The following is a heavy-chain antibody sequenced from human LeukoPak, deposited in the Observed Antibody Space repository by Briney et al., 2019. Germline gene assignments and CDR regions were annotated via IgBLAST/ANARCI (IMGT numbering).Heavy chain of an antibody. D-gene: IGHD3-10*01. CDR2: IISILGIA. CDR1: GRTFRSYA. V-gene: IGHV1-69*04. Sequence: SVNVSCQASGRTFRSYAMSWVRQAPGQGLGWRGRIISILGIANYALKFQGRVTITADKSTSTTYMNLSSLRSEDTAGYYCAREAYYGSGSYYSSVPGERFDDWGQGTLVTVSS. J-gene: IGHJ4*02. CDR3: AREAYYGSGSYYSSVPGERFDD.